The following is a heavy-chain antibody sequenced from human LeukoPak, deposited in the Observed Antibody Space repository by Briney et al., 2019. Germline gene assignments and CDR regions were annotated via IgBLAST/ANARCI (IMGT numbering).Heavy chain of an antibody. Sequence: GGSLRLSCAASGFTFSSYSMNWVRQAPWKGLGWVSYVSSSSSTIYYADSVKGRFTISRDNAKNSLYLQMNSLRAEDTAVYYCARDCSGGSCYSLDAFDIWGQGTMVTVSS. CDR2: VSSSSSTI. CDR1: GFTFSSYS. D-gene: IGHD2-15*01. CDR3: ARDCSGGSCYSLDAFDI. V-gene: IGHV3-48*04. J-gene: IGHJ3*02.